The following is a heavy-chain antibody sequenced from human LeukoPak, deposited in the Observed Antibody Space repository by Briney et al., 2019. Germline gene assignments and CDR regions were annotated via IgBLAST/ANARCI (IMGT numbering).Heavy chain of an antibody. CDR3: AGERGGLTTVVTSGLAFDI. Sequence: GGSLRLSCAASGFTFSRYWMRWVRQAPGKGLEWVANIKKDGSEKYYVDSVKGRLTISRDNAKNSLYLQMNSLRAEDTAVYYCAGERGGLTTVVTSGLAFDIWGQGTMVTVSS. V-gene: IGHV3-7*01. CDR1: GFTFSRYW. J-gene: IGHJ3*02. D-gene: IGHD4-23*01. CDR2: IKKDGSEK.